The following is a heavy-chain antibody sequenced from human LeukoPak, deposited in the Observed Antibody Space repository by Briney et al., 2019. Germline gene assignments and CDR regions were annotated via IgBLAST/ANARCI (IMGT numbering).Heavy chain of an antibody. J-gene: IGHJ4*02. CDR3: GRDQDYYYDSSGYQGY. CDR1: GFTFSDYY. V-gene: IGHV3-11*01. D-gene: IGHD3-22*01. CDR2: ISSSGSTI. Sequence: PGGSLRLSCAASGFTFSDYYMSWIRQAPGKGLEWVSYISSSGSTIYYADSVKGRFTISRDNAKNSLYLQMNSLRAEDTAVYYCGRDQDYYYDSSGYQGYGAKGPLVTASS.